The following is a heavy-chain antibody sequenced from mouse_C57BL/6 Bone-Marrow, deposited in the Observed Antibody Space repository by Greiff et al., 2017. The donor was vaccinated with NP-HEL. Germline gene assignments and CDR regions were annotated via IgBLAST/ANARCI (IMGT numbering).Heavy chain of an antibody. CDR1: GYSFTSYY. J-gene: IGHJ4*01. Sequence: QVQLQQSGPELVKPGASVKISCKASGYSFTSYYIHWVKQRPGQGLEWIGWIYPGSGNTKYNEKFKGKATLTADTSSSTAYMQLSSLTSEDSAVYYCARDYGSLYYYAMDYWGQGTSVTVSS. V-gene: IGHV1-66*01. D-gene: IGHD1-1*01. CDR2: IYPGSGNT. CDR3: ARDYGSLYYYAMDY.